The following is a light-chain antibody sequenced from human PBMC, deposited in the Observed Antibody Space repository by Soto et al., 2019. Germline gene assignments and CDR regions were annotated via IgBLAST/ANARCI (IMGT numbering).Light chain of an antibody. CDR3: QQYNNWPPYT. CDR1: QSVSSN. CDR2: GAS. Sequence: EIVMTQSPATLSVSPGERATLSCSASQSVSSNLAWYQQKPGQAPSLLIYGASTRATGIPARFSGRGSGTEFTLTISSLQSEDFAVYYCQQYNNWPPYTFGQGTKLEIK. V-gene: IGKV3-15*01. J-gene: IGKJ2*01.